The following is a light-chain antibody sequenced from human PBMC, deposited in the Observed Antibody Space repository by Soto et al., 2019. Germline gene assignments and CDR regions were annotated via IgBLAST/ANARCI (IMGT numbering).Light chain of an antibody. V-gene: IGKV2-30*01. Sequence: DVVLTQSPRSLSVTLGQPASISCSSTQSLEYSDGRTFLNWFQQRPGQSPRRLLYKVSNRDSGVPDRFSGSGSGTNFTLKISRVEAEYVGVYFCMQGRYWATFGQGTKLEIK. CDR1: QSLEYSDGRTF. CDR3: MQGRYWAT. CDR2: KVS. J-gene: IGKJ2*01.